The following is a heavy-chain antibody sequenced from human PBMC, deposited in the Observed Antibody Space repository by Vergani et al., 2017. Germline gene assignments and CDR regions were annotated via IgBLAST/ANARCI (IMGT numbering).Heavy chain of an antibody. V-gene: IGHV3-23*01. CDR3: AKDQGLWSGSHWFDP. CDR2: ISGSGGST. J-gene: IGHJ5*02. CDR1: GFPFSSYA. D-gene: IGHD3-3*01. Sequence: EVQLLESGGGLVQPGGSLRLSCAASGFPFSSYAMSWVRQAPGKGLEWVSAISGSGGSTYYADSVKGRFTISRDNSKNTLYLQMNSLRAEDTAVYYCAKDQGLWSGSHWFDPWGQGTLVTVSS.